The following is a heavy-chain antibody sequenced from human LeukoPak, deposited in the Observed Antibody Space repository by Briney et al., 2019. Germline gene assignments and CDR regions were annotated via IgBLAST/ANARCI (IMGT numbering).Heavy chain of an antibody. D-gene: IGHD3-3*01. CDR1: GGTFSSYA. J-gene: IGHJ4*02. CDR2: FDPEDGET. Sequence: ASVKVSCKASGGTFSSYAISWVRQAPGKGLEWMGGFDPEDGETVYAQKFQGRVTMTEDTSTDTAYMELSSLRSEDTAVYYCATGLTIFPEGHWGQGTLVTVSS. CDR3: ATGLTIFPEGH. V-gene: IGHV1-24*01.